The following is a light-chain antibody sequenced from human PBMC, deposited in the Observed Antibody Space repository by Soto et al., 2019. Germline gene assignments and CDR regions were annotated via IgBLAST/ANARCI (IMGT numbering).Light chain of an antibody. Sequence: QSALTQPASVSGSPGQPITISCTGTSSDIGGFYYVSWYQHHPGKDPKLMIYQVSNRPSGVSNRFSGSKSGNTASLTISGLHAEDEADYFCSSYSSSSTFYVFGAGTKVTVL. CDR2: QVS. CDR1: SSDIGGFYY. V-gene: IGLV2-14*01. J-gene: IGLJ1*01. CDR3: SSYSSSSTFYV.